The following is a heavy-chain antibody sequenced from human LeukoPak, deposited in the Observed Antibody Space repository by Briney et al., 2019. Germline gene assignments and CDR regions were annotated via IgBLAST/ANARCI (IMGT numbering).Heavy chain of an antibody. CDR2: ISGSGGST. CDR3: AKVSLPAAMHRIFDY. Sequence: GGSLRLSCAASGFTYSSYAMSWVRQAPGKGLEWVSAISGSGGSTYYADSVKGRFTISRDNSKNTLYLQMNSLRAEDTAVYYCAKVSLPAAMHRIFDYWGQGTLVTVSS. V-gene: IGHV3-23*01. J-gene: IGHJ4*02. D-gene: IGHD2-2*01. CDR1: GFTYSSYA.